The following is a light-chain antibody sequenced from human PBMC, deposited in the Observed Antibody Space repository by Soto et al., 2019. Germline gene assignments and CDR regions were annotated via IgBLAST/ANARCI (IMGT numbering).Light chain of an antibody. CDR2: DVS. Sequence: QGALTQPASVSGSPGSSINISCPGASSDVGGYKYVSWYQQHPGKASKLMIYDVSNRPSRVSNRFSGSKSGNTASLTISVLQAEDEADYYCSSYTSSSIFYVFGTGTKVTV. J-gene: IGLJ1*01. CDR1: SSDVGGYKY. CDR3: SSYTSSSIFYV. V-gene: IGLV2-14*01.